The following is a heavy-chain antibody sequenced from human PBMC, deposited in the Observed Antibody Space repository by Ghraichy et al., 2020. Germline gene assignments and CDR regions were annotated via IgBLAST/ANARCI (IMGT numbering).Heavy chain of an antibody. CDR2: IYSGGST. CDR1: GFTVSSNY. D-gene: IGHD2-2*01. Sequence: ESLNISCAASGFTVSSNYMSWVRQAPGKGLEWVSVIYSGGSTYYADSVKGRFTISRDNSKNTLYLQMNSLRAEDTAVYYCARDQVPHTNIVVGKLRYYYYGMDVWGQGTTVTVSS. V-gene: IGHV3-53*01. J-gene: IGHJ6*02. CDR3: ARDQVPHTNIVVGKLRYYYYGMDV.